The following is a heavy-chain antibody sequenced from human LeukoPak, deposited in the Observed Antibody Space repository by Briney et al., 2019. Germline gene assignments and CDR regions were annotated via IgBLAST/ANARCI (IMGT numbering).Heavy chain of an antibody. Sequence: GGSLRLSCAASGFTFSNAWMSWVRQAPGKGLEWVGRIKSKTDGGTTDYAAPVKGRFTISRDDSKSTLYLQMNSLKTEDTAVYYCTTDLDGTTGYYYYYMDVWGKGTTVTVSS. J-gene: IGHJ6*03. CDR3: TTDLDGTTGYYYYYMDV. CDR2: IKSKTDGGTT. CDR1: GFTFSNAW. V-gene: IGHV3-15*01. D-gene: IGHD1-7*01.